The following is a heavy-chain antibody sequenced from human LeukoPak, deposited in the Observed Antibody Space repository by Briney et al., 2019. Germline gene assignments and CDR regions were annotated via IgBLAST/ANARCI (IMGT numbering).Heavy chain of an antibody. CDR2: IKQDGSEK. V-gene: IGHV3-7*03. CDR1: GFTFSSYA. Sequence: GGSLRLSCAASGFTFSSYAMSWVRQAPGKGLEWVANIKQDGSEKNYVDSVKGRFTISRDNAKNSLYLQMNSLRAEDTAVYYCASGLELDYWGQGTLVTVSS. J-gene: IGHJ4*02. CDR3: ASGLELDY.